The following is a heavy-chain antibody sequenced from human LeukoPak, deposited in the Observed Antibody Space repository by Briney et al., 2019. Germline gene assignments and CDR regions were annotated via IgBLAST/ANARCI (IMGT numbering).Heavy chain of an antibody. CDR1: GGTFSSYA. J-gene: IGHJ5*02. CDR3: VSTGFSGYIYSFDP. CDR2: IIPIFGTA. V-gene: IGHV1-69*01. Sequence: GSSVKVSCKASGGTFSSYAISWVRQAPGQGLEWMGGIIPIFGTANYAQKFQGRVTITADESTSTAYMELSSLRSEDTAVYYCVSTGFSGYIYSFDPWGQGTLVTVSS. D-gene: IGHD5-12*01.